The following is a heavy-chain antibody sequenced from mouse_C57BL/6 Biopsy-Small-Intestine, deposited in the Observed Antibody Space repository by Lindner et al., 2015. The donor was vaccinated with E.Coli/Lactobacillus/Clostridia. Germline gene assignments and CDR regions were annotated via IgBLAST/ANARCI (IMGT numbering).Heavy chain of an antibody. J-gene: IGHJ2*01. V-gene: IGHV6-6*01. D-gene: IGHD1-1*01. CDR2: IRNKANNHAT. Sequence: EVQLQESGGGLVQPGGSMKLSCAASGFTFSDAWMDWVRQSPEKGLEWVAEIRNKANNHATYYAESVKGRFTISRDDSKSSVYLQMNSLRAEDTGIYYCTRDLGYYYGSSGNYFDYWGQGTTLTVSS. CDR3: TRDLGYYYGSSGNYFDY. CDR1: GFTFSDAW.